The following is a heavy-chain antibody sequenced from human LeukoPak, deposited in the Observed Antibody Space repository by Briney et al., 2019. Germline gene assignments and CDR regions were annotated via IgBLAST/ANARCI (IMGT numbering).Heavy chain of an antibody. Sequence: PGGSLRLSCAASGFTFSSYAMSWVRQAPGKGLEWVSAISGSGGSTYYADSVKGRFTISRDNSKDTLYLQMNSLRAEDTAVYYCAKALLTYYDFWSGLGPFDYWGQGTLVTVSS. CDR1: GFTFSSYA. V-gene: IGHV3-23*01. CDR2: ISGSGGST. J-gene: IGHJ4*02. CDR3: AKALLTYYDFWSGLGPFDY. D-gene: IGHD3-3*01.